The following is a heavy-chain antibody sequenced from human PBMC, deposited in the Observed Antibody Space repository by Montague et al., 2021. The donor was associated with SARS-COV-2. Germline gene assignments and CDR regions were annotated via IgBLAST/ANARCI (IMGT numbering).Heavy chain of an antibody. D-gene: IGHD2-2*01. V-gene: IGHV3-23*01. CDR3: ARDCRSSSCTNWGY. CDR1: GFTFSGHA. CDR2: TTYDSGTT. Sequence: SLRLSCAASGFTFSGHAMSWARQAPGKGLEWVSTTTYDSGTTYYADSVKGRFTISRDNSKNTLYLQMNSLRVEDTAVYCCARDCRSSSCTNWGYWGQGTLVTVSS. J-gene: IGHJ4*02.